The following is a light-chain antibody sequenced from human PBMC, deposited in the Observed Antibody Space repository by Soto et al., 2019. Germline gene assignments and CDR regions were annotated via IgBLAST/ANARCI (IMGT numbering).Light chain of an antibody. V-gene: IGLV2-14*03. J-gene: IGLJ1*01. Sequence: QSALTQPASVSGTPGQSITISCTGTSSDIGASNYVSWYQQHPGQAPKLMISDVNNRPSGISDRFSGSKSGNTASLTNSGVQAEDGADYYCYSWNSNSDTHYVFGTGTKLTVL. CDR2: DVN. CDR3: YSWNSNSDTHYV. CDR1: SSDIGASNY.